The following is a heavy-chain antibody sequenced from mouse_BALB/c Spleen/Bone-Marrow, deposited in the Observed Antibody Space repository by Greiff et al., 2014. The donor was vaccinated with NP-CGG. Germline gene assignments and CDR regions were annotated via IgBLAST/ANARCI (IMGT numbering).Heavy chain of an antibody. J-gene: IGHJ2*01. CDR1: GYAFTNYL. D-gene: IGHD3-3*01. CDR3: ARRDGSYFDY. CDR2: INPGSGGT. V-gene: IGHV1-54*01. Sequence: QVQLQKSGAELVRPGTSVKVSCKASGYAFTNYLIEWVKQRPGQGLEWIGMINPGSGGTNYNEKFKGKATLTADKSSSTAYMQLSSLTSDDSAVYFCARRDGSYFDYWGQGTTLTVSS.